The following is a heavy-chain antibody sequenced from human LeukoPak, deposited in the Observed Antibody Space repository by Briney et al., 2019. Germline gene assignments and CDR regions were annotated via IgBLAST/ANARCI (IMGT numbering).Heavy chain of an antibody. D-gene: IGHD2-15*01. CDR1: GGTFSSYA. Sequence: SVKVSCKASGGTFSSYAISWVRQAPGQGLEWMGGIIPIFGTANYAQKFQGRVTITTDESTSTAYMELGSLRSEDTAVYYCASMVVAATKRAGYFDYWGQGTLVTVSS. CDR2: IIPIFGTA. CDR3: ASMVVAATKRAGYFDY. J-gene: IGHJ4*02. V-gene: IGHV1-69*05.